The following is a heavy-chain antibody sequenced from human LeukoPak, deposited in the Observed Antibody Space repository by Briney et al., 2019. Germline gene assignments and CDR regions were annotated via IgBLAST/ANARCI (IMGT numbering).Heavy chain of an antibody. J-gene: IGHJ6*02. CDR1: EYSFTSYW. D-gene: IGHD1-14*01. V-gene: IGHV5-51*01. CDR3: ARNRGIYYYYAMDV. CDR2: IYPGDSET. Sequence: GESLKISCKGSEYSFTSYWIGWVRQMPGKGLEWMGIIYPGDSETKYSPSFQGQVTISADKSISTAYLQWSSLKASDTAIYYCARNRGIYYYYAMDVWGQGTTVTVSS.